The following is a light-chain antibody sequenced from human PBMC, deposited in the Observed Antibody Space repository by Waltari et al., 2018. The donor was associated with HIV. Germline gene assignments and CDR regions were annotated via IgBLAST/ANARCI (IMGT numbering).Light chain of an antibody. CDR3: QSADSSGTQWV. CDR2: KDT. V-gene: IGLV3-25*03. J-gene: IGLJ3*02. CDR1: ALTNQF. Sequence: SYELTQAPSVSVSPGQTARNTCSGTALTNQFAYWYQQKPGQAPALVIYKDTERPSGIPERFSGSSSGTRVTLTISRVEAEDEADYYCQSADSSGTQWVFGGGTKLTVL.